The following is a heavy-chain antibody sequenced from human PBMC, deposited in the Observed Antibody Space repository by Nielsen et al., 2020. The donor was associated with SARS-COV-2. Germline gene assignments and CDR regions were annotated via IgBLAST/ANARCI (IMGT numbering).Heavy chain of an antibody. CDR3: ASGPYSSSWYDY. D-gene: IGHD6-13*01. J-gene: IGHJ4*02. V-gene: IGHV3-7*03. Sequence: GESLKISCAASGFTFSSYWMTWVRQAPGKRLEWVANIKPDGSEENYVDSVKGRFTISRDNAKNSLYLQMNSLRAEDTAVYYCASGPYSSSWYDYWGQGTLVTVSS. CDR2: IKPDGSEE. CDR1: GFTFSSYW.